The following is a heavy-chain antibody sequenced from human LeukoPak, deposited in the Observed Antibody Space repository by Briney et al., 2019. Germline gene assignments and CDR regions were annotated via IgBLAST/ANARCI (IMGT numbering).Heavy chain of an antibody. CDR2: ISSSGSTI. CDR1: GFTVSSNY. J-gene: IGHJ4*02. D-gene: IGHD7-27*01. Sequence: PGGSLRLSCAASGFTVSSNYMSWLRQAPGKGLEWVSYISSSGSTIYYADSVKGRFTISRDNAKNSLYLQMNSLRAEDTAVYYCASGDDYFDYWGQGTLVTVSS. CDR3: ASGDDYFDY. V-gene: IGHV3-11*04.